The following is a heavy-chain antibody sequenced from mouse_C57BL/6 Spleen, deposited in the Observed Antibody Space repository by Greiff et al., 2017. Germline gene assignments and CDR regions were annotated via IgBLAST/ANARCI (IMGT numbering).Heavy chain of an antibody. CDR3: TRWPAQATSWFAD. J-gene: IGHJ3*01. D-gene: IGHD3-2*02. V-gene: IGHV1-15*01. CDR1: GYTFTDYE. CDR2: IDPETGGT. Sequence: QVQLQQSGAELVRPGASVTLSCKASGYTFTDYEMHWVKQTPVHGLEWIGAIDPETGGTAYNQKFKGKAILTADKSSSTAYMELRSLTSEDSAVYYCTRWPAQATSWFADWGQGTLVTVSA.